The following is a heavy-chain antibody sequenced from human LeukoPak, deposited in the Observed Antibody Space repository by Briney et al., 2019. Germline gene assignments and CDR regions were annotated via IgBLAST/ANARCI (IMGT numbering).Heavy chain of an antibody. CDR1: GFTFSSYA. D-gene: IGHD3-3*01. V-gene: IGHV3-30*01. J-gene: IGHJ4*02. CDR3: ARDLYDFWSGYYGFDY. CDR2: ISYDGSNK. Sequence: GRSLRLSCAASGFTFSSYAMHWVRQAPGKGLEWVAVISYDGSNKYYADSVKGRFTISRDNSKNTLYLQMNSLRAEDTAVYYCARDLYDFWSGYYGFDYWGQGTLVTVSS.